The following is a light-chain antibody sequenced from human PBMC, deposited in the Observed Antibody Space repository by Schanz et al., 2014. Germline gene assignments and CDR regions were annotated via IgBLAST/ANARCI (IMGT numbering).Light chain of an antibody. CDR3: QQYGNSPPT. V-gene: IGKV3-20*01. Sequence: EIVMTQSPATLSVSPGESVTLSCRASQGVSTNLAWYQQRPGQPPRLLIYGASSRATGIPDRFSGSGSGTDFTLTISRLEPEDFAVYYCQQYGNSPPTFGRGTKVEIK. CDR2: GAS. CDR1: QGVSTN. J-gene: IGKJ1*01.